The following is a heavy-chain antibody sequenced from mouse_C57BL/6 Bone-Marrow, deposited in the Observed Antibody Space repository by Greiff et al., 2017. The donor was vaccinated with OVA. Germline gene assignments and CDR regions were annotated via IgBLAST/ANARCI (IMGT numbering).Heavy chain of an antibody. CDR1: GFNIKDYY. Sequence: EVQLQQSGAELVKPGASVKLSCTASGFNIKDYYMHWVKQRTEQGLEWIGRIDPEDGETKYAPKFQGVATITADTSANTAYLQLSRLTSAATAVYYCARYDGYSLDAMDYWGQGTSVTVSS. CDR3: ARYDGYSLDAMDY. V-gene: IGHV14-2*01. D-gene: IGHD2-3*01. J-gene: IGHJ4*01. CDR2: IDPEDGET.